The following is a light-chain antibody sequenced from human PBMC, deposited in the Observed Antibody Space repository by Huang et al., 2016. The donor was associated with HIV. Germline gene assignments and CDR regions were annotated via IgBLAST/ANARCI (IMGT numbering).Light chain of an antibody. V-gene: IGKV3-20*01. CDR3: QQYANSPFT. CDR2: GAS. J-gene: IGKJ2*01. Sequence: VLTQSPGTLSLSPGERATLSCRASQTVSSSYLAWYQQKPGQAPRLPIYGASSRASGIPDRFSGSGSGTDFALTISRLEPEDFAVYYCQQYANSPFTFGQGTKLEIK. CDR1: QTVSSSY.